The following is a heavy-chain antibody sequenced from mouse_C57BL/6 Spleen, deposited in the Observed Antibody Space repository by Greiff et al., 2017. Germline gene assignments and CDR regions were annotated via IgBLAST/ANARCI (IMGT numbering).Heavy chain of an antibody. CDR2: IDPSDSYT. D-gene: IGHD4-1*01. J-gene: IGHJ2*01. CDR1: GYTFTSYW. Sequence: QVQLQQSGAELVMPGASVKLSCKASGYTFTSYWMHWVKQRPGQGLEWIGEIDPSDSYTNYNQKFKGKSTLTVDKSSSTAYMQLSSLTSEDSAVYYCARGGLTGNNYFDYWGQGTTLTVSS. CDR3: ARGGLTGNNYFDY. V-gene: IGHV1-69*01.